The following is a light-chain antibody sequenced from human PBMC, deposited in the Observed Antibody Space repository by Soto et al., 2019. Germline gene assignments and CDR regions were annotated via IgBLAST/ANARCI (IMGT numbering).Light chain of an antibody. J-gene: IGLJ1*01. CDR1: NSNIGSNT. CDR3: AAWDESLNGRV. Sequence: QSVLTQPPSASGTPGQRVTISCSGSNSNIGSNTVNWYQQLPGTAPKLLIYYDNLRPSGVPDRISGSKSGTSASLAISGIQSEDEADYYCAAWDESLNGRVFGTGTKVTV. V-gene: IGLV1-44*01. CDR2: YDN.